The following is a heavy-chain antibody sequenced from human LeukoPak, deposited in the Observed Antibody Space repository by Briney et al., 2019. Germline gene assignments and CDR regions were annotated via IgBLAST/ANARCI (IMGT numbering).Heavy chain of an antibody. J-gene: IGHJ6*03. Sequence: SETLSLTCTVSGGSISSYYWSWIRQPPGKGLEWIGYIYYSGSTNYNPSLKSRVTISVDTSKNQFSLKLSSVTAAATARDYWAGTAISHNYYYYMDVWGKGTTVTVSS. CDR3: AGTAISHNYYYYMDV. CDR2: IYYSGST. CDR1: GGSISSYY. D-gene: IGHD3-9*01. V-gene: IGHV4-59*01.